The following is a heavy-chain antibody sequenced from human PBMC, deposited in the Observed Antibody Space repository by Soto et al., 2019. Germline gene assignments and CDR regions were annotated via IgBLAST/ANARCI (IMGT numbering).Heavy chain of an antibody. D-gene: IGHD2-2*01. CDR3: PRDWWEAPDAKETVSQFHY. J-gene: IGHJ4*02. CDR1: GLAFSNYG. Sequence: PGGSLRLSWTASGLAFSNYGIHWVRQAPGRVLEWVAVIWSDGTNKFYAGSVRGRFTISRDNSKNTIYLQMNSLIAENTAVYYCPRDWWEAPDAKETVSQFHYSGPGPLVTVSS. V-gene: IGHV3-33*01. CDR2: IWSDGTNK.